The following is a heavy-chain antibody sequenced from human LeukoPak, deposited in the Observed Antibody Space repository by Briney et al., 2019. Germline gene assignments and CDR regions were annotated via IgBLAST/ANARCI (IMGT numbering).Heavy chain of an antibody. CDR2: ISAYNGNT. J-gene: IGHJ4*02. CDR1: GYTFTSYG. V-gene: IGHV1-18*01. CDR3: ARSPMVVVPAGLYYFDY. Sequence: ASVKVSCKASGYTFTSYGISRVRQAPGQGLEWMGWISAYNGNTNYAQKLQGRVTMTTDTPTSTAYMELRSLRSDDTAVYYCARSPMVVVPAGLYYFDYWGQGTLVTVSS. D-gene: IGHD2-2*01.